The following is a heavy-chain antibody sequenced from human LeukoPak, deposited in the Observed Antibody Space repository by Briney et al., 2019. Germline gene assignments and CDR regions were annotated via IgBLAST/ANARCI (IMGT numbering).Heavy chain of an antibody. J-gene: IGHJ4*02. Sequence: GASVKVSCKASGYTFTSYYMHWVRQAPGQGLEWMGIINPSGGSTSYAQKFQGRVTMTRDTSTSTVYMELSSQRSEDTAVYYCARSIVAARIDYWGQGTLVTVSS. V-gene: IGHV1-46*01. CDR3: ARSIVAARIDY. CDR1: GYTFTSYY. CDR2: INPSGGST. D-gene: IGHD6-6*01.